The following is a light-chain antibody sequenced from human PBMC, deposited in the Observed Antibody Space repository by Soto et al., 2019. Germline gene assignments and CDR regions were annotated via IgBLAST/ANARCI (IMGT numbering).Light chain of an antibody. V-gene: IGLV1-40*01. CDR3: QSYDSSLSGYV. Sequence: QCVLTQATPVSRGPGQGVTISCTGRSSHIGAGYDVHWYQQLPGTAPKLLIYSNSNRPSGVPDRFSGSKSGTSASLAITGLQAEDEADYYCQSYDSSLSGYVFGTGTKVTVL. CDR2: SNS. J-gene: IGLJ1*01. CDR1: SSHIGAGYD.